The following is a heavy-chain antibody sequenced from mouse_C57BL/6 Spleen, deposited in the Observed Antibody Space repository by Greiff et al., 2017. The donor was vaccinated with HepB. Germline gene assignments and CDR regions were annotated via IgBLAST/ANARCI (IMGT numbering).Heavy chain of an antibody. D-gene: IGHD2-5*01. V-gene: IGHV10-1*01. CDR3: VRGYSNYGYFDV. CDR2: IRSKSNNYAT. J-gene: IGHJ1*03. CDR1: GFSFNTYA. Sequence: EVKLVESGGGLVQPKGSLKLSCAASGFSFNTYAMNWVRQAPGKGLEWVARIRSKSNNYATYYADSVKDRFTISRDDSESMLYLQMNNLKTEDTAMYYCVRGYSNYGYFDVWGTGTTVTVSS.